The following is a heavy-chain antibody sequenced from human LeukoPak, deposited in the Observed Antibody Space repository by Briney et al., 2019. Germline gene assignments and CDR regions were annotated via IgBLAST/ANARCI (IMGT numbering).Heavy chain of an antibody. D-gene: IGHD6-13*01. CDR2: MYHSEST. CDR3: ARQGGSSSPYYYYYMDV. J-gene: IGHJ6*03. CDR1: GYSISSGYY. Sequence: PSETLSLPCAVSGYSISSGYYWGWFRQPPGKGLEWIGCMYHSESTYYNPSLKSRVTISVDTSKNQFSLKLSSVTAADTAVYYCARQGGSSSPYYYYYMDVWGKGTTVTVSS. V-gene: IGHV4-38-2*01.